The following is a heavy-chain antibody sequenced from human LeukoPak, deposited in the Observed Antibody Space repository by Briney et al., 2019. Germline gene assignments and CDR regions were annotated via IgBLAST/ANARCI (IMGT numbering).Heavy chain of an antibody. CDR1: GYTLTELS. V-gene: IGHV1-24*01. Sequence: ASVKVSCKVSGYTLTELSMHWVRQAPGKGLEWMGGFDPEDGETIYAQKFQGRVTMTEDTSTDTAYMELSSLRSEDTAVYYCATQSTRLEYSSSSQSWGDFQHWGQGTLVTVSS. J-gene: IGHJ1*01. CDR3: ATQSTRLEYSSSSQSWGDFQH. CDR2: FDPEDGET. D-gene: IGHD6-6*01.